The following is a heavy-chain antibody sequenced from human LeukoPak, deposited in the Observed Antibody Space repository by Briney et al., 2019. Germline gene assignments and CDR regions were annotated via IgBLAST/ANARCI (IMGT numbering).Heavy chain of an antibody. CDR1: GYIFSDYY. CDR3: ARGAEAETSPLDF. J-gene: IGHJ4*02. CDR2: INPKSGAA. D-gene: IGHD6-13*01. Sequence: ASVKVSCKASGYIFSDYYMHWVRQAPGQGLEWLGWINPKSGAADYAQQFRGRVTMTRDTSIDTDYMEMKRVTSDDTAVYYCARGAEAETSPLDFWGQGTLVIVS. V-gene: IGHV1-2*02.